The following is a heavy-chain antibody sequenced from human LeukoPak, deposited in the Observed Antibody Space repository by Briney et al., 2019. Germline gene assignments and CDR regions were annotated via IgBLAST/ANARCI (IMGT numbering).Heavy chain of an antibody. CDR3: AKDWEVVPSSDWFDP. CDR1: GFTFSNYD. CDR2: ISSNGGSA. Sequence: GGSLRLSCVVSGFTFSNYDMHWVRQAPGKGLEYVSAISSNGGSAYYADSVKGRFTISRDNSKNTLYLQMGSLRAEDMAVYYCAKDWEVVPSSDWFDPWGQGTLVTVSS. V-gene: IGHV3-64*02. J-gene: IGHJ5*02. D-gene: IGHD3-22*01.